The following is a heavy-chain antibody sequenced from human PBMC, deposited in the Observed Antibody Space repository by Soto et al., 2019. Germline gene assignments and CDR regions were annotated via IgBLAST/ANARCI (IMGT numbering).Heavy chain of an antibody. J-gene: IGHJ4*02. CDR1: GFTFATSW. CDR3: ARNLRYSQFDY. CDR2: INPDGGEQ. D-gene: IGHD3-9*01. Sequence: GGSLRLSCAASGFTFATSWMSWVRQPPGKGLEHVASINPDGGEQNYVDSVRGRFTISRDNAGKSLYLQLNSLRAEDTAVFYRARNLRYSQFDYWGQGALVTVSS. V-gene: IGHV3-7*01.